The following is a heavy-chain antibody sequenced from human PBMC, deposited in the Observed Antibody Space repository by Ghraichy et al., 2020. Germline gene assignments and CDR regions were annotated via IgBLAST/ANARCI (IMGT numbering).Heavy chain of an antibody. Sequence: GGSLRLSCAASGFTFSSYWMSWVRQAPGKGLEWVANIKQDGSEKYYVDSVKGRFTISRDNAKNSLYLQMNSLRAEDTAVYYCARDFPWLRYFDWLPNYYYYGMDVWGQGTTVTVSS. D-gene: IGHD3-9*01. CDR3: ARDFPWLRYFDWLPNYYYYGMDV. CDR2: IKQDGSEK. J-gene: IGHJ6*02. V-gene: IGHV3-7*03. CDR1: GFTFSSYW.